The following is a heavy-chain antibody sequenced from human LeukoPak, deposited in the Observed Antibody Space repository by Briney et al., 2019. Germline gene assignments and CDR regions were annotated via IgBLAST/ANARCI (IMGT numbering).Heavy chain of an antibody. CDR1: GFSVSNNY. Sequence: WGSLRLSCAASGFSVSNNYMSWIRQAPGKGMEWISVIYSGGGTYYTDSVRVRFTISRDNSKNKVHLQLNVLTVEATAVAYCARELTAASDWGKGTTVTVSS. J-gene: IGHJ6*04. V-gene: IGHV3-53*01. D-gene: IGHD1-14*01. CDR2: IYSGGGT. CDR3: ARELTAASD.